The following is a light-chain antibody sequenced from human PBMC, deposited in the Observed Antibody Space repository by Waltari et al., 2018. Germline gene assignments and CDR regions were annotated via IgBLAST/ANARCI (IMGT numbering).Light chain of an antibody. CDR1: QSVSTS. CDR2: GAS. CDR3: QQYDHWPPPWS. J-gene: IGKJ1*01. Sequence: EIVMTQSPATLSLSAGERATLSCRASQSVSTSLAWYQQKPGQAPRLLIYGASTRATVIPARFSGSGSGTEFTLTIDSLQSEDIAVYFCQQYDHWPPPWSFGQGTKVEIK. V-gene: IGKV3-15*01.